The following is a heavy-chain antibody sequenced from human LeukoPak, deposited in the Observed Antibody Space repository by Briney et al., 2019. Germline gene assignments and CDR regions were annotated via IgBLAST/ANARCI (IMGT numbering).Heavy chain of an antibody. D-gene: IGHD6-13*01. CDR2: IWYDGSNK. V-gene: IGHV3-33*08. Sequence: GGSLRLSCAASGFTFSSYWMSWVRQAPGKGLEWVAVIWYDGSNKYYADSVKGRFTISRDNSKNTLYLQMNSLRAEDTAVYYCARGRIADAFDIWGQGTMVTVSS. J-gene: IGHJ3*02. CDR3: ARGRIADAFDI. CDR1: GFTFSSYW.